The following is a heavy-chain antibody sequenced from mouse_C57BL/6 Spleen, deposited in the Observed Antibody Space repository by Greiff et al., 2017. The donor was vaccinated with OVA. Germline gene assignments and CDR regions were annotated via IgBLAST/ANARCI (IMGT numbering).Heavy chain of an antibody. CDR1: GYTFTSYW. CDR3: ARGFPHGYFDV. Sequence: QVQLQQPGAELVMPGASVKLSCKASGYTFTSYWMHWVKQRPGQGLEWIGEIDPSDSYTNYNQKFKGKSTLTVDKSSSTAYMQRSSLTSEDSAVYYCARGFPHGYFDVWGTGTTVTVSS. J-gene: IGHJ1*03. CDR2: IDPSDSYT. V-gene: IGHV1-69*01.